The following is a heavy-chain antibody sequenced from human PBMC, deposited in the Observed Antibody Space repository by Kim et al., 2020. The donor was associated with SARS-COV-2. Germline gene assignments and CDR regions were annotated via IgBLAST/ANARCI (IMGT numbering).Heavy chain of an antibody. V-gene: IGHV3-23*01. J-gene: IGHJ6*02. D-gene: IGHD3-10*01. Sequence: RFTISRDNSKNTLYLQMNSLRAEDTAVYYCAKEITMVRGVVRYYYYGMDVWGQGTTVTVSS. CDR3: AKEITMVRGVVRYYYYGMDV.